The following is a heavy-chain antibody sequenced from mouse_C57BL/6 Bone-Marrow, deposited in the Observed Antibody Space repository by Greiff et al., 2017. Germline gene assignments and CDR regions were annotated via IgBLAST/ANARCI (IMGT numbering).Heavy chain of an antibody. Sequence: QVQLQQSGPELVKPGASVKLSCKASGYTFTSYDINWVKQRPGQGLEWIGWIYPRDGSTKYNEKFKGKDKLTVDKTSSTAYMELHSLTSEDSAVYFCARDYGSSYWYFDVWGTGTTVTVSS. D-gene: IGHD1-1*01. V-gene: IGHV1-85*01. CDR3: ARDYGSSYWYFDV. CDR1: GYTFTSYD. J-gene: IGHJ1*03. CDR2: IYPRDGST.